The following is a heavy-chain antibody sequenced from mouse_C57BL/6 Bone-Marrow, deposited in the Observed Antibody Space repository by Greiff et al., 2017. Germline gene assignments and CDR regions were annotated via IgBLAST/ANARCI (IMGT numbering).Heavy chain of an antibody. V-gene: IGHV5-17*01. CDR2: ISSGSSTI. D-gene: IGHD4-1*01. J-gene: IGHJ2*01. CDR1: GFTFSDYG. CDR3: SSPANWGYFDY. Sequence: EVKLVESGGGLVKPGGSLKLSCAASGFTFSDYGMHWVRQAPGKGLEWVAYISSGSSTIYYDDTVKGRCTISRDNAKNTLFLQMTSLRSEYTAMYYCSSPANWGYFDYWGQGTTLTVSS.